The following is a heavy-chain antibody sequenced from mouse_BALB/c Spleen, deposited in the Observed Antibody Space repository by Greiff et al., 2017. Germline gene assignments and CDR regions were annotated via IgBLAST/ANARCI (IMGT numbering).Heavy chain of an antibody. V-gene: IGHV5-4*02. J-gene: IGHJ2*01. D-gene: IGHD1-1*01. CDR2: ISDGGSYT. Sequence: EVQRVESGGGLVKPGGSLKLSCAASGFTFSDYYMYWVRQTPEKRLEWVATISDGGSYTYYPDSVKGRFTISRDNAKNNLYLQMSSLKSEDTAMYYCARGATVVPSFDYWGQGTTLTVSS. CDR1: GFTFSDYY. CDR3: ARGATVVPSFDY.